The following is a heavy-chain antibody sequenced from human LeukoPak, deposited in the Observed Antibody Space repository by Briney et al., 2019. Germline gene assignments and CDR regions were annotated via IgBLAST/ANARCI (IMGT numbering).Heavy chain of an antibody. D-gene: IGHD2-8*01. J-gene: IGHJ4*02. Sequence: ASVKVSCKASGYTFTSYGISWVRQAPGQGLEWMGWISAYNGNTNYAQKFQGRVTMTRDTSISTAYMELSRLRSDDTAVYYCARSKRYCTNGVCGYFDYWGQGTLVTVSS. CDR1: GYTFTSYG. CDR2: ISAYNGNT. CDR3: ARSKRYCTNGVCGYFDY. V-gene: IGHV1-18*01.